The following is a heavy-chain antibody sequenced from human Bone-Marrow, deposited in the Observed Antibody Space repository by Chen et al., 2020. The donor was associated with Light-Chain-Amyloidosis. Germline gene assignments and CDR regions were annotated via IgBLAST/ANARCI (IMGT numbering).Heavy chain of an antibody. CDR2: IRGGGGSS. V-gene: IGHV3-23*04. D-gene: IGHD3-9*01. J-gene: IGHJ3*02. CDR1: GFAFSSYD. CDR3: AKDISYDDILPGYPADAFDI. Sequence: EVQLVGSGGGLLQRGGSLRLSCCASGFAFSSYDMSWVRPARGKGLAWGATIRGGGGSSYYGDAEKGRLTISRDNSKNALARKRNSLRAEDTAVYYCAKDISYDDILPGYPADAFDIWGQGTMVTVSS.